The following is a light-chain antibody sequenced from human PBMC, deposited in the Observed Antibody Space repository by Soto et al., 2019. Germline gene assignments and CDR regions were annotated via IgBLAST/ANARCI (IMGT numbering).Light chain of an antibody. J-gene: IGLJ2*01. V-gene: IGLV1-51*01. CDR2: DNN. Sequence: QSVLTQPPSVSAAPGQKVTISCSGSSSNIGNNYVSWYQQLPGTAPKLLIYDNNKRPSGIPDRFSGSKSGSSGTLDITGLQSGDEADYYCATRDGSLLAEVFGGGTKVTVL. CDR1: SSNIGNNY. CDR3: ATRDGSLLAEV.